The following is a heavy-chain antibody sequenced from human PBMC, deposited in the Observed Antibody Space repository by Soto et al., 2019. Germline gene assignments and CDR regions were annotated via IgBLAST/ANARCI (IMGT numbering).Heavy chain of an antibody. V-gene: IGHV1-2*04. CDR3: ARGNYYCSGSYYADYCYLLDV. D-gene: IGHD3-10*01. J-gene: IGHJ6*03. Sequence: ASVKVSCKASGYTFTGYYMHWVRQAPGQGLEWMGWINPNSGGTNYAQKFQGWVTMTRDTSISTAYMELSRLRSDDTAVYYCARGNYYCSGSYYADYCYLLDVCGKGTTGTGSS. CDR2: INPNSGGT. CDR1: GYTFTGYY.